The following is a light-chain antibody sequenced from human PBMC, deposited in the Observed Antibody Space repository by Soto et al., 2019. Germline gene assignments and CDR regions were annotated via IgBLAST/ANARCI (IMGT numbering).Light chain of an antibody. CDR1: QSVTDF. J-gene: IGKJ1*01. Sequence: EIVVTQSPVTLSLSQGEIATLSFRASQSVTDFLAWHQPSPGQAPRFRIYDASNRATGIPARLSGSGSGTDFTLTISSMQPDDSATYYCQQYNSYSTCGQGTKVEI. V-gene: IGKV3-11*01. CDR3: QQYNSYST. CDR2: DAS.